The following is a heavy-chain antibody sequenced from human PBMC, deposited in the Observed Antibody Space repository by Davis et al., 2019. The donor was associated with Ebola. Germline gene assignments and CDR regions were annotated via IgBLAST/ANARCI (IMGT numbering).Heavy chain of an antibody. J-gene: IGHJ4*02. Sequence: PGGSLRLSCAASGFTVSSNYMSWVRQAPGKGLEWVSVIYSGGSTYYADSVKGRFTISRDNSKNTLYLQMNSLRAEDTAVYYCARDFHYSSSWFYDYWGQGTLVTVSS. CDR2: IYSGGST. D-gene: IGHD6-13*01. CDR1: GFTVSSNY. CDR3: ARDFHYSSSWFYDY. V-gene: IGHV3-66*01.